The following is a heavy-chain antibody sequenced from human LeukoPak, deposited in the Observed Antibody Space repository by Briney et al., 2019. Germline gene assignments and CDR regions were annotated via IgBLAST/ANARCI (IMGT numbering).Heavy chain of an antibody. V-gene: IGHV4-30-2*01. CDR1: GGSISSGGYS. J-gene: IGHJ4*02. CDR3: ARGGDSSGFYYYFDY. D-gene: IGHD3-22*01. CDR2: IYHSGNT. Sequence: SQTLSLTYTVSGGSISSGGYSWSWIRQPPGKDLEWIGYIYHSGNTYYNPSLKSRVTISVDRSKNQFSLKLTSVTAADTAVYYCARGGDSSGFYYYFDYWGQGTLVTVSS.